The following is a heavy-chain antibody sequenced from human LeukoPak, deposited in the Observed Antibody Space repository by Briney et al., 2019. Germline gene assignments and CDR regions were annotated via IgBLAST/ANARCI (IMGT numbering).Heavy chain of an antibody. CDR1: GFTFSSYW. CDR3: VRPRMEGTSSRYFDF. D-gene: IGHD6-6*01. V-gene: IGHV3-74*01. Sequence: GGSLRLSCAASGFTFSSYWMHWVRQAPGKGLVWVSRINSDGSSTNYADSVKGRFTISRDNSKNTLYLQMDSLRDEDTAMYSCVRPRMEGTSSRYFDFWGQGILVTVSS. CDR2: INSDGSST. J-gene: IGHJ4*02.